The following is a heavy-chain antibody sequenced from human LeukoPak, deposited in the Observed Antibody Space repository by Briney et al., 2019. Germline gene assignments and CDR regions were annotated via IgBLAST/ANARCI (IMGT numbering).Heavy chain of an antibody. Sequence: GGSLRLSCAASGFTFSSYAMSWVRQAPGKGLEWVSAISGSGGSTYYADSVKGRFTITRDNSKNTLYLQMNSLRAEDTAVYYCAKDVRSSWYSYFDYWGQGTLVTVSS. CDR3: AKDVRSSWYSYFDY. V-gene: IGHV3-23*01. J-gene: IGHJ4*02. CDR2: ISGSGGST. D-gene: IGHD6-13*01. CDR1: GFTFSSYA.